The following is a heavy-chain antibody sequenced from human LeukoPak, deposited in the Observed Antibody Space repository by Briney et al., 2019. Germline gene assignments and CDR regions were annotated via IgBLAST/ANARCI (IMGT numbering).Heavy chain of an antibody. CDR1: GGSFSAHY. V-gene: IGHV4-38-2*01. CDR2: IYHSGNT. Sequence: PSETLSLTCAVYGGSFSAHYWGWIRQPPGKGLQWIGSIYHSGNTYYNPSLKSRVSMSVDTSKNQFSLNLSSVTAADTAVYYCARADYSSSWSHDYYYMDVWGKGTTVTVSS. CDR3: ARADYSSSWSHDYYYMDV. D-gene: IGHD6-13*01. J-gene: IGHJ6*03.